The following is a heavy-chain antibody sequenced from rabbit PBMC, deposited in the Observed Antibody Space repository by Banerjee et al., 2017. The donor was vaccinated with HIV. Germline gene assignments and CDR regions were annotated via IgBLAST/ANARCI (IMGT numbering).Heavy chain of an antibody. J-gene: IGHJ4*01. D-gene: IGHD4-1*01. CDR1: GFSFSNKYV. V-gene: IGHV1S45*01. CDR2: IYAGDSGNT. Sequence: QEQLEESGGDLVKPEGSLTLTCTASGFSFSNKYVMCWVRQAPGKGLEWIGCIYAGDSGNTYYANWAKGRFTISKTSSTTVTLQMTSLTAADTATYFCARDLAGVIGWNFNLWGQGTLVTVS. CDR3: ARDLAGVIGWNFNL.